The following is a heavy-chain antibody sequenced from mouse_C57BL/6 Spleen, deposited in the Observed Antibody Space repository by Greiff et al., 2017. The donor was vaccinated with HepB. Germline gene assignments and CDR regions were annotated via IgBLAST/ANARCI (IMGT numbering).Heavy chain of an antibody. CDR3: ARVFDYDRVFAY. CDR1: GYTFTSYW. J-gene: IGHJ3*01. D-gene: IGHD2-4*01. Sequence: QVQLQQPGAELVMPGASVKLSCKASGYTFTSYWMHWVKQRPGQGLEWIGEIDPSDSYTNYNQKFKGKSTLTVDKSSSTAYMQLSSLTSEDSAVYYCARVFDYDRVFAYWGQGTLVTVSA. V-gene: IGHV1-69*01. CDR2: IDPSDSYT.